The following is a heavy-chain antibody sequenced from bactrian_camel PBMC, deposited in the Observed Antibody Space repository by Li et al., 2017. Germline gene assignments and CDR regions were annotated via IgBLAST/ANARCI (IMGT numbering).Heavy chain of an antibody. CDR1: GFSFRSYA. Sequence: HVQLVESGGDLVHPGGSLSLSCAASGFSFRSYAMYWVRQAPGKGLEWVSGINAGGYSTYSADSLKGRFTISRDNSKNILYLQLNSLKMEDTAMYYCAKDLGGHGDGPLLDYYGMDYWGKGTQVTV. J-gene: IGHJ7*01. CDR2: INAGGYST. D-gene: IGHD3*01. V-gene: IGHV3S1*01.